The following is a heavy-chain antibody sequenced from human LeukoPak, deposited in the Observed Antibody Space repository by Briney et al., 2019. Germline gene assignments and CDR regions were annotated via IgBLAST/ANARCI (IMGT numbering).Heavy chain of an antibody. J-gene: IGHJ5*02. CDR2: IIPILGTA. Sequence: ASVKVSCKASGGTFSSQPISWVRQAPGQGLEWMGGIIPILGTADYAQKFRGRVTITADESTTTAYMELSSLRSDDTAVYYCTGGGETDSDWFDPWGQGTLVTVSS. CDR1: GGTFSSQP. D-gene: IGHD3-10*01. V-gene: IGHV1-69*13. CDR3: TGGGETDSDWFDP.